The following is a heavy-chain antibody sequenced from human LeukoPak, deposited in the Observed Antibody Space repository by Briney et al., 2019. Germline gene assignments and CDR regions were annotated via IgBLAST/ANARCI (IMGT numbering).Heavy chain of an antibody. CDR3: ARGDYGSGSYRYFDY. Sequence: ASVKVSCKASGYTFTSYGVSWVRQAPGQGLKWMGWISAHNGNTNYAQKLQGRDTMTTDTSTSTAYMELRSLRSDDTAVYYCARGDYGSGSYRYFDYWGQGTLVTVSS. CDR1: GYTFTSYG. J-gene: IGHJ4*02. CDR2: ISAHNGNT. D-gene: IGHD3-10*01. V-gene: IGHV1-18*01.